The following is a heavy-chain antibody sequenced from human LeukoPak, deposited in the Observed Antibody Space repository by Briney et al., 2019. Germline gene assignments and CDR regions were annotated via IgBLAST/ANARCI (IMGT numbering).Heavy chain of an antibody. CDR1: GFSFSTYE. Sequence: GGSLRLSCEASGFSFSTYEMDWVRQAPGKGLEWVSYISVGSSTIYYAASVRGRFTTSRDNAENLLYLEMNSLRVEDTAVYYCARENKVEDAFDIWGQGTMVTVSS. D-gene: IGHD2-15*01. V-gene: IGHV3-48*03. CDR2: ISVGSSTI. CDR3: ARENKVEDAFDI. J-gene: IGHJ3*02.